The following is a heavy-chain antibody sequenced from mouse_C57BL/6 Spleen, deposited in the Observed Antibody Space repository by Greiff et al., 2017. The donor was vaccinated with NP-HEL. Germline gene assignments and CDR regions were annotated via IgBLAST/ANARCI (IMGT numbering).Heavy chain of an antibody. J-gene: IGHJ4*01. D-gene: IGHD1-1*01. V-gene: IGHV1-42*01. CDR1: GYSFTGYY. Sequence: VQLKESGPELVKPGASVKISCKASGYSFTGYYMNWVKQSPEKSLEWIGEINPSTGGTTYNQKFKAKATLTVDKSSSTAYMQLKSLTSEDSAVYYCARPSTVVATPYAMDYWGQGTSVTVSS. CDR3: ARPSTVVATPYAMDY. CDR2: INPSTGGT.